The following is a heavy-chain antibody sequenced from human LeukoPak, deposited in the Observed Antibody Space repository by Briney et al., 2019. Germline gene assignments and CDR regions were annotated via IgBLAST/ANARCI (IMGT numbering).Heavy chain of an antibody. J-gene: IGHJ4*02. CDR3: ARDGVAYCGGDCQFDY. V-gene: IGHV1-2*02. D-gene: IGHD2-21*02. CDR1: GYTFTGYY. Sequence: ASVKVSCKASGYTFTGYYMHWVRQAPGQGLEWMGWINPNSGGTNYAQKFQGRVTMTRDTSISTAYMELSRLRSDDTAVYYCARDGVAYCGGDCQFDYWGQGTLVTVSS. CDR2: INPNSGGT.